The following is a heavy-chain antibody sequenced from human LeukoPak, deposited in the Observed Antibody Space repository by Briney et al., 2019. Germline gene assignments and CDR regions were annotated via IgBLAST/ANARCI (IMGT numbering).Heavy chain of an antibody. V-gene: IGHV3-30*02. J-gene: IGHJ4*02. Sequence: GGSLRLSCAASGFTFSSYGMHWVRQAPGKGLEWVSFIRYDGSNEYYADSVRGRFTISRDNSKNTLYLQMNSLRAEDTAVYYCATGVGKMTGSYIWGQGTLVTVSS. D-gene: IGHD3-9*01. CDR3: ATGVGKMTGSYI. CDR1: GFTFSSYG. CDR2: IRYDGSNE.